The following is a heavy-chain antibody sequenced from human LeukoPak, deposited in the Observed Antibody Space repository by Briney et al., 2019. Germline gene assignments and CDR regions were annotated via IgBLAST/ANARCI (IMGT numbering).Heavy chain of an antibody. J-gene: IGHJ4*02. D-gene: IGHD3-10*01. Sequence: SETLSLTCTVSGGSISSYYWSWIRQPPGKGLEWIGYIYYSGSTNYNPSLKSRVTISVDTSKNQFSLKLGSVTAADTAVYYCARGGAIYGSGNFDYWGQGTLVTVSS. CDR3: ARGGAIYGSGNFDY. CDR1: GGSISSYY. CDR2: IYYSGST. V-gene: IGHV4-59*01.